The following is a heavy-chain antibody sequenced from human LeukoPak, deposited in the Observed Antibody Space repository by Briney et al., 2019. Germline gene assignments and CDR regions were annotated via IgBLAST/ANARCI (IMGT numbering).Heavy chain of an antibody. CDR1: GFTFSTQP. CDR3: VRPMTTTRNFEH. CDR2: IGYDGKNK. D-gene: IGHD1-1*01. V-gene: IGHV3-30*04. J-gene: IGHJ4*02. Sequence: GGSLRLSCAASGFTFSTQPMHWVRQTPGKGLEWVALIGYDGKNKYYADSVNGRFTISRDNTKNTSYLQMNSLRPEDMGVYYCVRPMTTTRNFEHWGQGTLVTVSS.